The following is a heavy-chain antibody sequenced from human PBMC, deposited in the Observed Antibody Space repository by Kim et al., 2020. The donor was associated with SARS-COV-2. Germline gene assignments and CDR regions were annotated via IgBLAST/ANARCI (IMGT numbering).Heavy chain of an antibody. V-gene: IGHV4-30-2*05. D-gene: IGHD4-17*01. J-gene: IGHJ4*02. Sequence: YYTPPLKSPITLSVDTSKNQFSLKLSSVHAADTAVYYCARGDYGDYYFDYWGQGTLVTVSS. CDR3: ARGDYGDYYFDY.